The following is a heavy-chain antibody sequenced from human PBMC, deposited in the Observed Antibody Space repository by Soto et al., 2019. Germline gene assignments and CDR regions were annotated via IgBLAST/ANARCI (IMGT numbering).Heavy chain of an antibody. CDR2: IYYSGST. V-gene: IGHV4-59*08. J-gene: IGHJ5*01. CDR3: ARRGSDNWFDS. Sequence: SETLSLTCTVSGASINPYYWTWIRQPPGKGLEWIGYIYYSGSTNYNPSLKSRVTISVDTSENQFSLKLTSVTAADTAVYYCARRGSDNWFDSWGQGALVTASS. D-gene: IGHD2-15*01. CDR1: GASINPYY.